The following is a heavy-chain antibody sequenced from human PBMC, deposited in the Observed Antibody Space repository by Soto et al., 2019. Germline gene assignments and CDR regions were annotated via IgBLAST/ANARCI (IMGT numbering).Heavy chain of an antibody. D-gene: IGHD3-3*01. J-gene: IGHJ6*02. V-gene: IGHV1-46*01. Sequence: ASVKVSCKASGYTFASYYMHWVRQAPGQGLEWMGIINPSGGSTSYAQKFQGRVTMTRDTSTSTVYMELSSLRSGDTAVYYCARGGDAIFHLYYYYGMDVWGQGTTVTVSS. CDR1: GYTFASYY. CDR2: INPSGGST. CDR3: ARGGDAIFHLYYYYGMDV.